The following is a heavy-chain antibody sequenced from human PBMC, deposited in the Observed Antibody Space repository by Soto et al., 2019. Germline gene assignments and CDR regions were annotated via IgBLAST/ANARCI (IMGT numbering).Heavy chain of an antibody. Sequence: GASLKISCQGSGYSFTSYWISWVRQMPGKGLEWMGRIDPSDSYTNYSPSFQGHVTISADKSISTAYLQWSSLKASDTAMYYCARHCSGGSCYWGQGTLVTVSS. D-gene: IGHD2-15*01. J-gene: IGHJ4*02. CDR3: ARHCSGGSCY. CDR1: GYSFTSYW. CDR2: IDPSDSYT. V-gene: IGHV5-10-1*01.